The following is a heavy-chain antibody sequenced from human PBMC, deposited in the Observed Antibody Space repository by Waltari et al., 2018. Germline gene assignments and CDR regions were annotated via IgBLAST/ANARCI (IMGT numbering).Heavy chain of an antibody. Sequence: QVQLVQSGAEVKKPGSSVTVSCTASGGTFSSSTVTWVRQAPGQGLDWMGRIVPILGLTYYAQSFQGRVTISADESTSTVYMELRSLTFEDSTVYYCATSQSGTYYDAIVVWGQGTKVT. J-gene: IGHJ3*01. CDR3: ATSQSGTYYDAIVV. D-gene: IGHD1-26*01. CDR1: GGTFSSST. V-gene: IGHV1-69*02. CDR2: IVPILGLT.